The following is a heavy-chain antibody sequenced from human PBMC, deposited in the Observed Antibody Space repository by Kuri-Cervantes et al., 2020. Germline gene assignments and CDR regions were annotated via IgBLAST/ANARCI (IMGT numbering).Heavy chain of an antibody. J-gene: IGHJ4*02. V-gene: IGHV3-33*08. CDR1: GFTFTSYG. D-gene: IGHD4-17*01. Sequence: GGSLRLSCAASGFTFTSYGMHWVSQAPGKGLEWVAVIWYDGSNKYYADSVKGRFTISRENSKNTLYLQMNSLRAEDTAVYYCARFYGDYVQPKIDYWGQGTLVTVSS. CDR3: ARFYGDYVQPKIDY. CDR2: IWYDGSNK.